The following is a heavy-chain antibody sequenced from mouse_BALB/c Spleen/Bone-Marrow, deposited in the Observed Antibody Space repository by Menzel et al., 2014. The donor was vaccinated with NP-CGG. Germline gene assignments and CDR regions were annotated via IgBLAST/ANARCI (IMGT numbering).Heavy chain of an antibody. D-gene: IGHD2-1*01. V-gene: IGHV1S135*01. Sequence: SGPELVKPGASVKVSCKASGYAFTSYNMYWVKQSHGKSLEWIGHIDPFNGGISYNQKFKGKATLTVDKSASTAYMHLNSLTSEDSAVYYCAREDYGKGFAYWGQGTLVTVSA. J-gene: IGHJ3*01. CDR3: AREDYGKGFAY. CDR1: GYAFTSYN. CDR2: IDPFNGGI.